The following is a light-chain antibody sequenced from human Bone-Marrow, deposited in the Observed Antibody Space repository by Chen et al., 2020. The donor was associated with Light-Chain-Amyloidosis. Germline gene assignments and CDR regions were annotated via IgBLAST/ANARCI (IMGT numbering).Light chain of an antibody. J-gene: IGKJ4*01. CDR1: QSVLYSSNNKNY. Sequence: DIVMTQSPDSLAVSLGERATINCKSRQSVLYSSNNKNYLAWYQQKPGQPPKLLISWASTRESGVPERFSGSGSETDFTLTISSLQAEDVAVYYCQQYYATLPSFGGGTKVEIK. CDR3: QQYYATLPS. CDR2: WAS. V-gene: IGKV4-1*01.